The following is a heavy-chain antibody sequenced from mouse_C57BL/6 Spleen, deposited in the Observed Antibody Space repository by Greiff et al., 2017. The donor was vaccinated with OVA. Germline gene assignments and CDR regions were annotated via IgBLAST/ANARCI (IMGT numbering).Heavy chain of an antibody. J-gene: IGHJ2*01. CDR1: GFTFSDYG. D-gene: IGHD4-1*01. Sequence: EVQVVESGGGLVKPGGSLKLSCAASGFTFSDYGMHWVRQAPEKGLEWVAYISSGSSTIYYADTVKGRFTISRDNAKNTLFLQMTSLRSEDTAMYYCARRTNWDSGFDYWGQGTTLTVSS. CDR2: ISSGSSTI. V-gene: IGHV5-17*01. CDR3: ARRTNWDSGFDY.